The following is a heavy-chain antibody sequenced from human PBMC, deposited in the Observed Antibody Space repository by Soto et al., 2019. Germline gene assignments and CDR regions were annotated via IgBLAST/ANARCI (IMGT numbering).Heavy chain of an antibody. CDR1: GYTFTSYG. CDR3: ARGRYGDY. V-gene: IGHV1-18*01. D-gene: IGHD1-1*01. CDR2: ISAHNGNT. Sequence: QVHLVQSGAEVKKPGASVKVSCKASGYTFTSYGITWVRQAPGQGLEWMGWISAHNGNTDYAQKLQGRVIGTRDTSTSTAYMELRSLGSADSAVYYCARGRYGDYWGQGALVTVSS. J-gene: IGHJ4*02.